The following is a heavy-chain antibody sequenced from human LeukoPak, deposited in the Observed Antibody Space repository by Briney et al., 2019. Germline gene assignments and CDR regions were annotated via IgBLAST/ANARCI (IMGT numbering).Heavy chain of an antibody. J-gene: IGHJ4*02. Sequence: SETLSLTCTVSGGSISSSGYYWGWIRQPPGKGLEWIGSIYYSGSTYYNPSLKSRVTISVDTSKNQFSLKLSSVTAADTAVYYCASSEGSGYDTAFDYWGQGTLVTVSS. D-gene: IGHD5-12*01. V-gene: IGHV4-39*01. CDR1: GGSISSSGYY. CDR3: ASSEGSGYDTAFDY. CDR2: IYYSGST.